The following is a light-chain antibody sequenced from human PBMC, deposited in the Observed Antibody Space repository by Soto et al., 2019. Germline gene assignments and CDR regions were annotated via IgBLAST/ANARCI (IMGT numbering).Light chain of an antibody. V-gene: IGLV2-23*02. Sequence: QSALTQPASVSGSPGQAITISCTGTSSDVGSHNLVSWYQQHPCQAPRLMIYEVSKRPLGVSARFSASKSGNTASLTISGLQAEDEADYYGCSYGGSRAVFGGGTQLTVL. CDR1: SSDVGSHNL. CDR3: CSYGGSRAV. J-gene: IGLJ7*01. CDR2: EVS.